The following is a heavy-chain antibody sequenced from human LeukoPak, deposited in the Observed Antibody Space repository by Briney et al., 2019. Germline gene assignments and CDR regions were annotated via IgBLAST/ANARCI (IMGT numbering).Heavy chain of an antibody. CDR3: ARDPYCSGISCYSWYFDF. CDR2: ISYDGSNK. V-gene: IGHV3-30-3*01. D-gene: IGHD2-15*01. CDR1: GFTFSSYA. Sequence: GRSLRLSCAASGFTFSSYAIHWVRQAPGKGLEWVAVISYDGSNKYYADSVKSRFTISRDNSKNTLYLQMNGLRTDDTAVYYCARDPYCSGISCYSWYFDFWGQGTLVTVSS. J-gene: IGHJ4*02.